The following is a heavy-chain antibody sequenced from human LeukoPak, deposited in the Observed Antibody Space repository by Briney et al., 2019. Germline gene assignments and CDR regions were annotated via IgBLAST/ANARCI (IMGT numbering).Heavy chain of an antibody. CDR3: AKVDYWSPENYFDS. Sequence: GGSLRLSCAASGFTFSSYDMSWVRQAPGKGLEWVSGITYSSGYTYYADSVKGRFTISRDTSRNTLYLQMNSLRAEDTAVYYCAKVDYWSPENYFDSWGPGTLVTVSS. V-gene: IGHV3-23*01. J-gene: IGHJ4*02. CDR2: ITYSSGYT. D-gene: IGHD1-1*01. CDR1: GFTFSSYD.